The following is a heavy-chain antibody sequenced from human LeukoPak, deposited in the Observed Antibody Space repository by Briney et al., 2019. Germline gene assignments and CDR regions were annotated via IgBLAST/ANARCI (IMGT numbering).Heavy chain of an antibody. CDR2: ISYDGSNK. V-gene: IGHV3-30*18. CDR1: GFTFSSYG. Sequence: GGSLRLSCAASGFTFSSYGMHWVRQAPGKGLEWVAVISYDGSNKYYTDSVKGRFTISRDNSKNTLYLQMNSLRAEDTAVYYCAKEYTAMALDYWGQGPLVTVSS. J-gene: IGHJ4*02. CDR3: AKEYTAMALDY. D-gene: IGHD5-18*01.